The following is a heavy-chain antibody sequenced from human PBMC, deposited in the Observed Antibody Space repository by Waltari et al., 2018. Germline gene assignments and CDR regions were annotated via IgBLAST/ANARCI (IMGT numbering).Heavy chain of an antibody. J-gene: IGHJ3*02. V-gene: IGHV1-2*02. D-gene: IGHD3-16*02. CDR3: ARGLGGVIVIVAFDI. CDR1: GYTFTGYY. Sequence: QVQLVQSGAEVKKPGDSVKVSCKASGYTFTGYYMHWVRQAPGQGLEWMGWINPNSGGTNYAQKFQGRVTMTRDTSISTAYMELSRLRSDDTAVYYCARGLGGVIVIVAFDIWGQGTMVTVSS. CDR2: INPNSGGT.